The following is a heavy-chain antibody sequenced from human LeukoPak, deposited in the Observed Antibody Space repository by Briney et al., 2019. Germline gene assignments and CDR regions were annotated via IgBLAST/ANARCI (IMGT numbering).Heavy chain of an antibody. CDR3: ATGQDSSSLGDY. V-gene: IGHV1-69*04. Sequence: SVKVSCKASGGTFSSYAISWVRQAPGQGLEWMGRIIPIFGIANYAQKFQGRVTITADKSTSTAYMELSSLRSDDTAVYYCATGQDSSSLGDYWGQGTLVTVSS. CDR2: IIPIFGIA. J-gene: IGHJ4*02. CDR1: GGTFSSYA. D-gene: IGHD6-6*01.